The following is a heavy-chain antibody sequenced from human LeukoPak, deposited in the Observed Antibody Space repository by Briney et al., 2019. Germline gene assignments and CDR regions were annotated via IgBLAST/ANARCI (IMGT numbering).Heavy chain of an antibody. CDR3: ARMGRGDQDWYFDL. Sequence: ASVKVSCKASGYTFTNYFVYWVQQAPGQGLEWIGIINPTSVGREYAQKFQGRITMTRDTSTSTVYMELNSLRSDDTAVYYCARMGRGDQDWYFDLWGRGTLITVSS. CDR2: INPTSVGR. J-gene: IGHJ2*01. CDR1: GYTFTNYF. V-gene: IGHV1-46*01. D-gene: IGHD4-17*01.